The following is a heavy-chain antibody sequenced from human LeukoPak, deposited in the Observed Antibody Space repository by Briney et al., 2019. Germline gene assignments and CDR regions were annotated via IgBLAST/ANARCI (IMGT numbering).Heavy chain of an antibody. CDR3: AAMTTVTMYSYFFDS. V-gene: IGHV4-4*07. CDR2: IHSSGTT. J-gene: IGHJ4*02. CDR1: GVSMNYYF. D-gene: IGHD4-17*01. Sequence: SETLSLTCTVSGVSMNYYFWNWIRQPAGEGLQWIGRIHSSGTTNYNPSLKSRVTISVDSSTNHFSLRLTSVTAADTAIYYCAAMTTVTMYSYFFDSWGQGTLLTVSS.